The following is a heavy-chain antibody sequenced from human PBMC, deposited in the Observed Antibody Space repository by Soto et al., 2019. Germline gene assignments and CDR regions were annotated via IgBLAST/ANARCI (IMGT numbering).Heavy chain of an antibody. V-gene: IGHV1-3*01. J-gene: IGHJ4*02. Sequence: QVPLVQSGAEVKKPGASVKVSCKASGYTFTSYAMHWVRQAPGQRLEWMGWINAGNGNTKYSQKFQGRVTITRDTSASTAYMELSSLRSEDTAVYYCARDRESVGGSRYFDYWGQGTLVTVSS. CDR1: GYTFTSYA. CDR3: ARDRESVGGSRYFDY. CDR2: INAGNGNT. D-gene: IGHD3-16*01.